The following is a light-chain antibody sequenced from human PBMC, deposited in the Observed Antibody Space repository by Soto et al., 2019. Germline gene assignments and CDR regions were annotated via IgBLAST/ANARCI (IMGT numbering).Light chain of an antibody. CDR2: GAS. V-gene: IGKV3-15*01. J-gene: IGKJ2*01. Sequence: EIVMTQSPATLSVSPGERASLSCRASQSVGSNLAWYQQTAGQAPRLLIYGASTRATGIPARFSGSGSGTEFPLTICSLQSEHVAVYSCQQYSRWPYIFGRETKLEIK. CDR3: QQYSRWPYI. CDR1: QSVGSN.